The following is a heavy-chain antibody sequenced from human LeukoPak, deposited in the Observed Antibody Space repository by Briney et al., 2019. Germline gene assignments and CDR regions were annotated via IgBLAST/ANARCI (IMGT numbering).Heavy chain of an antibody. J-gene: IGHJ4*02. Sequence: GGSLRLSCAASGFTFSNAWMSWVRQAPGKGLEWVGRIKSKTDGGTTDYAAPVKGRFTISRDDSKNTLYLQMNSLKTEDTAVYYCTTDYITMLVVDGYYFDYWGQGTLVTVSS. D-gene: IGHD3-22*01. CDR3: TTDYITMLVVDGYYFDY. CDR1: GFTFSNAW. CDR2: IKSKTDGGTT. V-gene: IGHV3-15*01.